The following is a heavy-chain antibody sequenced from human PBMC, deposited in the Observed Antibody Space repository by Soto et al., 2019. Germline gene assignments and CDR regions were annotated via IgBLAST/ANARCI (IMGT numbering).Heavy chain of an antibody. D-gene: IGHD4-17*01. Sequence: QVLLVESGGGVVQPGRSLRLSCAASGFTFSSYGMHWVRQAPGKGLEWVAVISYDGSNKYYADSVKGRFTISRDNSKNTLYLQMNSLRAEDTAVYYCAKDWGGHYGDYHYGMDVWGQGTTFTVSS. CDR2: ISYDGSNK. CDR3: AKDWGGHYGDYHYGMDV. V-gene: IGHV3-30*18. J-gene: IGHJ6*02. CDR1: GFTFSSYG.